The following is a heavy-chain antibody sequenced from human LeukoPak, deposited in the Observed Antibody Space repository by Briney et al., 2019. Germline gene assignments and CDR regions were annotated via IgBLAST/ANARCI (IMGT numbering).Heavy chain of an antibody. J-gene: IGHJ3*02. CDR1: GFTFSGSA. D-gene: IGHD3-10*01. CDR2: IRSKANSYAT. Sequence: PGGSLRLSCAASGFTFSGSATHWVRQASGKGLEWVGRIRSKANSYATAYAASVKGRFTISRDDSKNTAYLQMNSLKTEDTAVYYCTSTGVPYAFDIWGQGTMVTVSS. CDR3: TSTGVPYAFDI. V-gene: IGHV3-73*01.